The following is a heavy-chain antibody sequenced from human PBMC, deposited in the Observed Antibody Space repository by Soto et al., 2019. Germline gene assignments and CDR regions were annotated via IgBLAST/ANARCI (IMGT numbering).Heavy chain of an antibody. CDR3: TKGGGSGGSCYPLDC. CDR1: GFTFSGYA. CDR2: ISGGGGSS. Sequence: PGGSLRLSCPASGFTFSGYAMSWVRQAPGKGLVSGSHISGGGGSSYHADSVKGRFTISRDNSENTLYLRMYSLRAEDTAVDYCTKGGGSGGSCYPLDCWGRGTLVTVCS. D-gene: IGHD2-15*01. V-gene: IGHV3-23*01. J-gene: IGHJ4*02.